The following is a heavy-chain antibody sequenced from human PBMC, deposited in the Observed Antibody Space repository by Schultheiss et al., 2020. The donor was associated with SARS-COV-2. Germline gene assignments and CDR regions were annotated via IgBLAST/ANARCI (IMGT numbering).Heavy chain of an antibody. CDR1: GYTFTGYY. CDR2: INPSGGST. J-gene: IGHJ4*02. CDR3: AREGGSSSLLY. Sequence: GESLKISCKASGYTFTGYYMHWVRQAPGQGLEWMGIINPSGGSTSYAQKFQGRVTMTRDTSISTAYMELSRLRSDDTAVYYCAREGGSSSLLYWGQGTLVTVSS. D-gene: IGHD1-26*01. V-gene: IGHV1-2*02.